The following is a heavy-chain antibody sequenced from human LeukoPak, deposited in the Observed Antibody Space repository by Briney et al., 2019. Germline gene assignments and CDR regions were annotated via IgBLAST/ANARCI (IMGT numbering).Heavy chain of an antibody. J-gene: IGHJ5*02. V-gene: IGHV1-69*08. CDR1: GGSFSDYS. CDR3: VRSGYDYDWFDP. CDR2: IIAILDTA. D-gene: IGHD5-12*01. Sequence: SVKVSCKASGGSFSDYSISWVRQAPGQGLEWMGRIIAILDTAHYAQKFQGRFTITADKSTTTVYVELSSLRSDDAAVYYCVRSGYDYDWFDPWGQGTLVTVSS.